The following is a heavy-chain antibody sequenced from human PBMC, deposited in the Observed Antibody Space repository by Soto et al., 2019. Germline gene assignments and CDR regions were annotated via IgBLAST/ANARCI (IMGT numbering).Heavy chain of an antibody. CDR3: ASPNPYSGPPLAS. V-gene: IGHV4-61*01. CDR1: GGSVSSGSYY. J-gene: IGHJ4*02. D-gene: IGHD6-13*01. Sequence: SETLSLTCTVSGGSVSSGSYYWSWIRQPPGKGLEWIGDIYYSGSTNYNPSLKSRVTISVDTSKNQFSLKLSSVTAADTAVYYCASPNPYSGPPLASGGQGPLVTVSS. CDR2: IYYSGST.